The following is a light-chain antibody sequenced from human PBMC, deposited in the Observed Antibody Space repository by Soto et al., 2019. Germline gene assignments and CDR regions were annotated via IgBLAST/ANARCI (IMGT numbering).Light chain of an antibody. CDR2: QAS. V-gene: IGKV1-5*03. CDR1: QNINVW. CDR3: XXHEAYPRT. J-gene: IGKJ1*01. Sequence: GDRVTITCRASQNINVWLAWYQQKPGKAPKFLIYQASTLQXXVPXXXXXXXXGXEXXXXXSSLQPDDFATYYCXXHEAYPRTFGQGTKVEIK.